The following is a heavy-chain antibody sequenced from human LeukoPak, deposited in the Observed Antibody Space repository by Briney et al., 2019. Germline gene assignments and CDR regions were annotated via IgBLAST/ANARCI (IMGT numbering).Heavy chain of an antibody. D-gene: IGHD3-22*01. J-gene: IGHJ4*02. CDR1: GFTFSSYA. Sequence: GGSLRLSCAASGFTFSSYAMYWVRQAPGKGLEWVAVISYDGSNKYYADSVKGRFTISRDNSKNTLFLQMNSLRTEDTAVYYCARGFYDTSAPGDYWGQGTLVTVSS. V-gene: IGHV3-30*04. CDR3: ARGFYDTSAPGDY. CDR2: ISYDGSNK.